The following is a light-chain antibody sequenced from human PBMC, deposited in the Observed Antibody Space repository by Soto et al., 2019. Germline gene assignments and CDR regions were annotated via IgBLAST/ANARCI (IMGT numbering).Light chain of an antibody. CDR3: QQYTGYSRT. CDR2: DAS. V-gene: IGKV1-5*01. CDR1: QSISYP. J-gene: IGKJ1*01. Sequence: DLQMTPSPSTLSTSIGDRVTITCRASQSISYPLDWYQQKPAKAPFLPSSDASNLERGVPSRFSGSGSGTEFTLTISSMKLDVFPIYYCQQYTGYSRTFGQGTKV.